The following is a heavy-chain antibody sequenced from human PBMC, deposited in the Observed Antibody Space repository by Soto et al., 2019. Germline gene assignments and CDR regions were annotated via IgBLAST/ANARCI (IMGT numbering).Heavy chain of an antibody. CDR1: GGTFNSYA. D-gene: IGHD3-16*01. CDR3: ASLIMITFGGVTGGAFDI. Sequence: GASVKVSCKASGGTFNSYAISWVRQAPGQGLEWMGGIIPIFGTANYAQKFQGRVTITADKSTSTAYMELSSLRSEDTAVYYCASLIMITFGGVTGGAFDIWGQGTMVTVSS. V-gene: IGHV1-69*06. CDR2: IIPIFGTA. J-gene: IGHJ3*02.